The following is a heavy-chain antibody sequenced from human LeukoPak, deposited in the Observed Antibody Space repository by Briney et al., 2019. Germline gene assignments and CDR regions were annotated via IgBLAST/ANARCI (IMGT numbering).Heavy chain of an antibody. V-gene: IGHV3-21*04. CDR2: ISSSSSNI. CDR1: GFTFSSYT. J-gene: IGHJ4*02. CDR3: ARGYFGSGSQRAYFDY. Sequence: NPGGSLRLSCAASGFTFSSYTMNWVRQAPGKGLEWVSSISSSSSNIYYAGSVKGRFTISRDNAKNSLYLQINSLRAEDTAVYYCARGYFGSGSQRAYFDYWGQGTLVTVSS. D-gene: IGHD3-10*01.